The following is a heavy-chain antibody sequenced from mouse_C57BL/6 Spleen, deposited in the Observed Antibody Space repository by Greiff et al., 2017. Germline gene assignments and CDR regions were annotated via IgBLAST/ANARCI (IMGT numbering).Heavy chain of an antibody. J-gene: IGHJ3*01. CDR1: GFNIKDDY. CDR2: IDPENGDT. D-gene: IGHD1-1*01. Sequence: VQLQQSGAELVRPGASVKLSCTASGFNIKDDYMHWVKQRPEQGLEWIGWIDPENGDTEYASKFQGKATITADTSSNTAYLQLSSLTSGDTAVYYCTTGYYGSSSFAYWGQGTLVTVSA. V-gene: IGHV14-4*01. CDR3: TTGYYGSSSFAY.